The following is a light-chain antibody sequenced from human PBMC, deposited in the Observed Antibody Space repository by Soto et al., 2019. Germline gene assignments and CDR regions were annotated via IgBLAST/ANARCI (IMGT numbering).Light chain of an antibody. Sequence: QSALTQPASVSGSPGQSITISCTGTSSDVGGYNYVSWYQQHPGKAPKLMIYEVSNRPSGVSNRISGSKSGNTDSLTISGLQAEDEADYYCSSYTSSNVVFGGGTKVTVL. J-gene: IGLJ2*01. CDR1: SSDVGGYNY. CDR2: EVS. V-gene: IGLV2-14*01. CDR3: SSYTSSNVV.